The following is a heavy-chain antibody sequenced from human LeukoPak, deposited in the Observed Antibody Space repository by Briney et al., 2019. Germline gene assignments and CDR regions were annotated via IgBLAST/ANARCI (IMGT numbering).Heavy chain of an antibody. CDR1: GFTFSSYG. CDR2: ISYDGSNK. V-gene: IGHV3-30*03. Sequence: GGPLRLSCAASGFTFSSYGMHWVRQAPGKGLEWVAVISYDGSNKYYADSVKGRFTISRDNAKNTLYLQMNSLRAEDTAVYYCARDLDGYRSGNGAWGQGTLVTVSP. CDR3: ARDLDGYRSGNGA. J-gene: IGHJ5*02. D-gene: IGHD5-12*01.